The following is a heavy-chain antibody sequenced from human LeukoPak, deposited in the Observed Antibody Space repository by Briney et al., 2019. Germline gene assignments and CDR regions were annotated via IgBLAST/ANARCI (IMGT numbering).Heavy chain of an antibody. CDR2: IYPGDSDT. D-gene: IGHD1-26*01. Sequence: GESLKISCKGSGYSFTSYWIGWVRQMPGKGLEWMGIIYPGDSDTRYSPSFQGQVTISADKSISTAYLQWSSLKASDTATYYCARHPIEGATQSWFDPWGQGTLVTVSS. CDR1: GYSFTSYW. J-gene: IGHJ5*02. CDR3: ARHPIEGATQSWFDP. V-gene: IGHV5-51*01.